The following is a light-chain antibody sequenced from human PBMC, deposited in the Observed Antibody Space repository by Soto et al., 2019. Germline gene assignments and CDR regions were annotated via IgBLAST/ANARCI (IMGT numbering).Light chain of an antibody. CDR1: QSVRNNY. CDR3: QQYGHSPRT. CDR2: AAS. Sequence: EIVLTQSPGTLSLSPGERATLSCRASQSVRNNYLAWYQQRPGQAPRLLIYAASSRATGIPDRFSGSGSGTDFTLTISRLETEDFAVYYCQQYGHSPRTFGQGTKVEIK. J-gene: IGKJ1*01. V-gene: IGKV3-20*01.